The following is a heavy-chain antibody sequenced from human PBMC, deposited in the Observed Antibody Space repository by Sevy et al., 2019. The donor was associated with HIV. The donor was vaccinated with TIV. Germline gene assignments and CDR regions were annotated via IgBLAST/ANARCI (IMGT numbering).Heavy chain of an antibody. V-gene: IGHV3-30*02. CDR2: IRYDGSNK. J-gene: IGHJ6*02. Sequence: GGSLRLSCAASGFTFSSYGMHWVRQAPGKGLEWVAVIRYDGSNKYYADSVKGRFTISRDNSKNTLYLQMNSLRAEDTAVYYCAKLPRVNYYDSSGPMAYYGMDVWGQGTTVTVSS. CDR3: AKLPRVNYYDSSGPMAYYGMDV. CDR1: GFTFSSYG. D-gene: IGHD3-22*01.